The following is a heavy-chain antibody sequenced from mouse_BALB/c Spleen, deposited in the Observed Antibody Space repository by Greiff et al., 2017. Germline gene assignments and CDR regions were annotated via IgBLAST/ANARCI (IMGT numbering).Heavy chain of an antibody. V-gene: IGHV5-6-4*01. CDR1: GFTFSSYT. D-gene: IGHD4-1*01. CDR3: TRDPTGTPFAY. J-gene: IGHJ3*01. Sequence: EVQGVESGGGLVKPGGSLKLSCAASGFTFSSYTMSWVRQTPEKRLEWVATISSGGSYTYYPDSVKGRFTISRDNAKNTLYLQMSSLKSEDTAMYYCTRDPTGTPFAYWGQGTLVTVSA. CDR2: ISSGGSYT.